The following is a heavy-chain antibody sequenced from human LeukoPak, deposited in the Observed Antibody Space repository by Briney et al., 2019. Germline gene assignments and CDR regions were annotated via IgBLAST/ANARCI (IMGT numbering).Heavy chain of an antibody. V-gene: IGHV4-59*01. CDR2: IYYSGST. CDR1: GGSISSYY. Sequence: PSETLSLTCTVSGGSISSYYWSWIRQPPGKGLEWIGYIYYSGSTNYNPSLKSRVTISVDTSKNQFSLKLSSVTAADTAVYYCARGLYDFWSGYYLHLWDTYYYYMDVWGKGTTVTVSS. D-gene: IGHD3-3*01. CDR3: ARGLYDFWSGYYLHLWDTYYYYMDV. J-gene: IGHJ6*03.